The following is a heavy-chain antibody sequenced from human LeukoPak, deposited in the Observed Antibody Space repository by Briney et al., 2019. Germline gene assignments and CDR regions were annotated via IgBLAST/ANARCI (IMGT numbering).Heavy chain of an antibody. V-gene: IGHV1-69*06. CDR3: ARERYSSSRYYYYYMDV. CDR2: IIPIFSTA. D-gene: IGHD6-13*01. J-gene: IGHJ6*03. CDR1: GGTFSSYA. Sequence: ASVKVSCKASGGTFSSYAISWVRQAPGQGLEWMGGIIPIFSTANYAQKFQGRVTITADKSTSTAYMELSSLRSEDTAVYYCARERYSSSRYYYYYMDVWGKGTTVTVSS.